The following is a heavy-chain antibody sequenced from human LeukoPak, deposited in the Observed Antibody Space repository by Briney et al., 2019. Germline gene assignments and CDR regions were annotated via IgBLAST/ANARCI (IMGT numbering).Heavy chain of an antibody. V-gene: IGHV4-39*01. Sequence: PSETLSLTCTVSGGSISSSSYSWGWIRPPPGKGLEWIGSIYYSGSTFYNPSLKRRVTISVDTSKNQFSLKLSSATAADTAVYYCARQGSGRSSDYWGQGTLVTVSS. D-gene: IGHD1-26*01. J-gene: IGHJ4*02. CDR1: GGSISSSSYS. CDR2: IYYSGST. CDR3: ARQGSGRSSDY.